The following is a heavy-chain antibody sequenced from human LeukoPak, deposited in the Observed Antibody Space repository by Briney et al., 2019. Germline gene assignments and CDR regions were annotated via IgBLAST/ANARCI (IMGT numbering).Heavy chain of an antibody. Sequence: PGRSLRLSRAASGFPFSNYGMHWVRHAPGKGLEWVAVISADGIDKYYADSVKGRFTISRDNSKNTLYLQMSSLRPEDTAVYYCAKDKGREGDYWGQGNLVTVSS. CDR1: GFPFSNYG. V-gene: IGHV3-30*18. CDR2: ISADGIDK. J-gene: IGHJ4*02. CDR3: AKDKGREGDY.